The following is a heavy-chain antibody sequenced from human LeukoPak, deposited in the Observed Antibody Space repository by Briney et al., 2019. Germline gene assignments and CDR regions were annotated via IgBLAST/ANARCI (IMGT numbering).Heavy chain of an antibody. Sequence: GGSLRLSCAASGFTFTAYLIHWVRQAPGKGLEWVAVISYDGSNKYYADSVKGRFTISRDNSKNTLYLQMNSLRAEDTAVYYCAKDANYGGNSILFDYWGQGTLVTVSS. CDR1: GFTFTAYL. V-gene: IGHV3-30*18. CDR3: AKDANYGGNSILFDY. CDR2: ISYDGSNK. D-gene: IGHD4-23*01. J-gene: IGHJ4*02.